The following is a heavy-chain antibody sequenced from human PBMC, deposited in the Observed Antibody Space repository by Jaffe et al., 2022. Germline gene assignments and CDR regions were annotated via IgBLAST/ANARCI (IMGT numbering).Heavy chain of an antibody. J-gene: IGHJ3*01. D-gene: IGHD3-9*01. CDR1: GFSLSTSGVG. Sequence: QITLKESGPTLVKPKQTLTLTCSFSGFSLSTSGVGVAWIRLPPGKALEWLGVIYWDGEKRYSPSLRSRVTISKETSTNQVVLKMSNLDPVDTATYFCARLQGYDSFTGYSQDAFNVWGQGTVVIVSP. CDR2: IYWDGEK. V-gene: IGHV2-5*02. CDR3: ARLQGYDSFTGYSQDAFNV.